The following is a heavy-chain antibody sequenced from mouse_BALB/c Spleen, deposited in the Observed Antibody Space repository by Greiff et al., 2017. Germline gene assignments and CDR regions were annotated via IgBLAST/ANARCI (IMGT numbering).Heavy chain of an antibody. J-gene: IGHJ1*01. D-gene: IGHD2-4*01. CDR1: GFNIKDTY. CDR3: ARGDDYDGRYFDV. CDR2: IDPANGNT. Sequence: EVQLQESGAELVKPGASVKLSCTASGFNIKDTYMHWVKQRPEQGLEWIGRIDPANGNTKYDPKFQGKATITADTSSNTAYLQLSSLTSEDTAVYYCARGDDYDGRYFDVWGAGTTVTVSS. V-gene: IGHV14-3*02.